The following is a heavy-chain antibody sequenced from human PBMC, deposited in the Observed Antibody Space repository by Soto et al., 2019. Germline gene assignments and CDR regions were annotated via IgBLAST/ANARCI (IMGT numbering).Heavy chain of an antibody. V-gene: IGHV3-74*02. CDR1: GFTFSNYW. Sequence: EVQLVESGGGLDQPGGSQRLSCAASGFTFSNYWMYWVRQAPGKGLEWVSRINSDGSVSSYADSVKGRLTISRDNVKNTLYLQMDSLRAEDTAVYYCARGDCVGGTCYSLAGSFYYYMDVWGKGTTVIVFS. D-gene: IGHD2-15*01. J-gene: IGHJ6*03. CDR2: INSDGSVS. CDR3: ARGDCVGGTCYSLAGSFYYYMDV.